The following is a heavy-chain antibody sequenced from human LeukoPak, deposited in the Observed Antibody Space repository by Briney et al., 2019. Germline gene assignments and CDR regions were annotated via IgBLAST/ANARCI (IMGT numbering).Heavy chain of an antibody. CDR1: GFTFSSYA. J-gene: IGHJ4*02. CDR2: ISGSGGST. CDR3: AKAEGHGDYYFDY. V-gene: IGHV3-23*01. D-gene: IGHD4-17*01. Sequence: GASRRLSCAASGFTFSSYAMSWVRQAPGKGLEWVSAISGSGGSTYYADSVKGRFTISRDNSKNTLYLQMNSLRAEDTAVYYCAKAEGHGDYYFDYWGQGTLVTVSS.